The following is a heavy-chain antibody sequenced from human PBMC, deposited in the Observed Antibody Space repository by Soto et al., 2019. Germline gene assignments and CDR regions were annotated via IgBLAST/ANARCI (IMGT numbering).Heavy chain of an antibody. J-gene: IGHJ4*02. CDR2: IYYSGST. CDR1: GGSISSYY. V-gene: IGHV4-59*01. D-gene: IGHD6-25*01. Sequence: PSETLSLTCTVSGGSISSYYWSWIRQPPGKGLEWIGYIYYSGSTNYNPSLKSRVTISVDTSKNQFSLKLSSVTAADTAVYYCARESSERVFDYWGQGTLVTVSS. CDR3: ARESSERVFDY.